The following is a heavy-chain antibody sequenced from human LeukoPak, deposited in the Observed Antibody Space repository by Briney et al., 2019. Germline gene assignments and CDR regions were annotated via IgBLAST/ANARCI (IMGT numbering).Heavy chain of an antibody. V-gene: IGHV4-34*01. CDR3: ARRYYDSSEHGDFDY. CDR2: INHSGST. CDR1: GGSFSGYY. J-gene: IGHJ4*02. D-gene: IGHD3-22*01. Sequence: SETLSLTCAVYGGSFSGYYWSWIRQPPGKGLEWIGEINHSGSTNYNPSLKSRVTISVDTSKNQFSLKLSSVTAADTAVYYCARRYYDSSEHGDFDYWGQGTLVTVSS.